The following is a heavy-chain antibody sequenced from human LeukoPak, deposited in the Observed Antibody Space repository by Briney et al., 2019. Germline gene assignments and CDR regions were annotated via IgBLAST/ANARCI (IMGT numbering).Heavy chain of an antibody. J-gene: IGHJ4*02. CDR3: ARVGKLRFLEWDFDY. CDR1: GGSISSYY. CDR2: IYYSGST. Sequence: SETLSLTCTVSGGSISSYYWGWIRQPPGKGLEWIGYIYYSGSTNYNPSLKSRVTISVDTSKNQFSLKLSSVTAADTAVYYCARVGKLRFLEWDFDYWGQGTLVTVSS. D-gene: IGHD3-3*01. V-gene: IGHV4-59*01.